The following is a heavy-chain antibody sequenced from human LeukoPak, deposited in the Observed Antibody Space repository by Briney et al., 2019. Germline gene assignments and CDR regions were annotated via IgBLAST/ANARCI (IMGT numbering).Heavy chain of an antibody. CDR1: GGSISSYY. V-gene: IGHV4-4*07. Sequence: SETLSLTCTVSGGSISSYYWSWIRQPAGKGLEWIGRIYTSGSTNYNPSLKSRVTMSVDTSKNQFSLKLSSVTAADTAVYYCARGWFGELSGLSGFDYWGQGTLVTVSS. J-gene: IGHJ4*02. CDR2: IYTSGST. CDR3: ARGWFGELSGLSGFDY. D-gene: IGHD3-10*01.